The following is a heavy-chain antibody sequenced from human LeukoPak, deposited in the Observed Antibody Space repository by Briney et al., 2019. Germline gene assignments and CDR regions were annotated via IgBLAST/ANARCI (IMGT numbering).Heavy chain of an antibody. J-gene: IGHJ3*02. CDR3: ARLDILTGYLNAFDI. CDR2: IYYSGST. Sequence: SGTLSLTCTVSGGSISSYYWSWIRQPPGKGLEWIGYIYYSGSTNYNPSLKSRVTISVDTSKNQFSLKLSSVTAADTAVYYCARLDILTGYLNAFDIWGQGTMVTVSS. CDR1: GGSISSYY. D-gene: IGHD3-9*01. V-gene: IGHV4-59*08.